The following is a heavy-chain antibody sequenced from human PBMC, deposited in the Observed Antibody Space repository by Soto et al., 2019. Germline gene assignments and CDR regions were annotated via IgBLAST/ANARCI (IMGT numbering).Heavy chain of an antibody. Sequence: EVQLVESGGGLVKPGGSLRLSCAASGFTFSSYTFNWVRQAPGKGLEWVSSISSSSGFIYYADSVKGRFTISRDNADNSLYLQMNSLRADDTAVYYCARDIRRGYDHSRVSFDYWGQGALVTVSS. CDR2: ISSSSGFI. J-gene: IGHJ4*02. CDR1: GFTFSSYT. V-gene: IGHV3-21*01. CDR3: ARDIRRGYDHSRVSFDY. D-gene: IGHD5-12*01.